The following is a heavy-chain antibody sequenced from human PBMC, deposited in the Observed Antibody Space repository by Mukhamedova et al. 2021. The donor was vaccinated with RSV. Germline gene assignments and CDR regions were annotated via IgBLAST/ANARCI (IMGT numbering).Heavy chain of an antibody. D-gene: IGHD6-13*01. CDR2: INSDGSST. V-gene: IGHV3-74*01. Sequence: ELVWVSRINSDGSSTSYADSVKGRFTISRDNAKNTLYLQMNSLRAEDTAVYYCARRAAALRSYYYGMDVWGQGTTVTVSS. CDR3: ARRAAALRSYYYGMDV. J-gene: IGHJ6*02.